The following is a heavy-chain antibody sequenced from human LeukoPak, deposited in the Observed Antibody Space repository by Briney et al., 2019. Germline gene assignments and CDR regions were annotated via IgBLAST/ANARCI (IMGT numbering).Heavy chain of an antibody. Sequence: ASVKVSCKASGYTFTSYGISWVRQAPGQGLEWMGWISAYNGNTNYAQKLQGRVTMTTDTSTSTAYMELRSLRSDDTAVYYCAREKPHGSGSYSPDAKDGMDVWGQGTTVTVSS. CDR2: ISAYNGNT. CDR3: AREKPHGSGSYSPDAKDGMDV. V-gene: IGHV1-18*01. CDR1: GYTFTSYG. D-gene: IGHD3-10*01. J-gene: IGHJ6*02.